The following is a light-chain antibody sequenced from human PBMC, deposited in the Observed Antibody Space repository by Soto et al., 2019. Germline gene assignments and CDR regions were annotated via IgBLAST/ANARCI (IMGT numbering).Light chain of an antibody. Sequence: EIVLTQSPGTLSLSPGERATLSCRASQSVSSSFLAWYQQKPGQAPRLLIYGASSRATGIPDRFSGSGSGTDFTLTISRLEPEDCAVDYCQQYGSSPPWTCGQGTKVEIK. CDR3: QQYGSSPPWT. CDR1: QSVSSSF. CDR2: GAS. J-gene: IGKJ1*01. V-gene: IGKV3-20*01.